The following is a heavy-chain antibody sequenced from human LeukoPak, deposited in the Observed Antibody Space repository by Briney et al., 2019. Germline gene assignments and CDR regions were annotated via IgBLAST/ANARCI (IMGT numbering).Heavy chain of an antibody. CDR3: ARARAETLDY. Sequence: GGSLRLSCAASGFTFSSYGMHWVRQAPGKGLEWVAVISYDGSNKYYADSVKGRFTISRDISKNTLYLQMNSLRAEDTAVYYCARARAETLDYWGQGTLVTVSS. V-gene: IGHV3-30*03. J-gene: IGHJ4*02. D-gene: IGHD5-24*01. CDR2: ISYDGSNK. CDR1: GFTFSSYG.